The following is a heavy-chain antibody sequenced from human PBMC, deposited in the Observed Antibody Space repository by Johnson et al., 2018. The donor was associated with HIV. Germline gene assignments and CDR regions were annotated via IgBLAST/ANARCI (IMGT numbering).Heavy chain of an antibody. V-gene: IGHV3-30-3*01. CDR2: ISYDGSNT. J-gene: IGHJ3*02. Sequence: QVQLVESGGGVVQPGRSLRLSCAASGFTFSSYAMHWVRQAPGKGLEWVAVISYDGSNTYYADSVKGRFSISRDNSKNTLYLQMNSLRAEDTAVYYCAKGATYYYGSGSYYTGSAFDIWGQGTMVTVSS. D-gene: IGHD3-10*01. CDR1: GFTFSSYA. CDR3: AKGATYYYGSGSYYTGSAFDI.